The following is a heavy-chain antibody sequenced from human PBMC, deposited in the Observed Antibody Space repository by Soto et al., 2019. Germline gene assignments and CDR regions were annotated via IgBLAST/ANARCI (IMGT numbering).Heavy chain of an antibody. CDR2: ISSSSSYI. D-gene: IGHD4-17*01. V-gene: IGHV3-21*01. Sequence: GGSLRLSCAASGFTFSSYSMNWVRQAPGKGLEWVSSISSSSSYIYYADSVKGRFTISRDNAKNSLYLQMNSLRAEDTAVYYCARYGLTTVTTTPGYYYYMDVWGKGTTVTVSS. CDR1: GFTFSSYS. J-gene: IGHJ6*03. CDR3: ARYGLTTVTTTPGYYYYMDV.